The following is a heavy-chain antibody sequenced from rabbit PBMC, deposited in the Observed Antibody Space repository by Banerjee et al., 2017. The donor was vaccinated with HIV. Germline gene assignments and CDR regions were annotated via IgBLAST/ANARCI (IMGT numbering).Heavy chain of an antibody. V-gene: IGHV1S45*01. CDR3: ARDLAGVIGWNFNL. CDR1: GFSFNSVYW. D-gene: IGHD4-1*01. J-gene: IGHJ4*01. CDR2: IYGGSSDRK. Sequence: QEQLEESGGDLVKPGGTLTLTCTASGFSFNSVYWICWVRQAPGKGLEWIACIYGGSSDRKWYASWAKGRFTISKTSSTTVTLQMTSLTAADTASYFCARDLAGVIGWNFNLWGPGTLVTVS.